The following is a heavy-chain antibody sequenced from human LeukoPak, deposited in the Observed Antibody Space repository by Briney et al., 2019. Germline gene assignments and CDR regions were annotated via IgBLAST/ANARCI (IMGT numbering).Heavy chain of an antibody. CDR2: INAGNGNT. CDR1: GYTFTSDA. D-gene: IGHD1/OR15-1a*01. V-gene: IGHV1-3*01. CDR3: ARGRLEQRHFDY. Sequence: ASVKVSCKASGYTFTSDAMHWVRQAPGQRLEWMGWINAGNGNTKYSQKFQGRVTITRDTSASTAYMELSSLRSEDTAVYYCARGRLEQRHFDYWGQGTLVTVSS. J-gene: IGHJ4*02.